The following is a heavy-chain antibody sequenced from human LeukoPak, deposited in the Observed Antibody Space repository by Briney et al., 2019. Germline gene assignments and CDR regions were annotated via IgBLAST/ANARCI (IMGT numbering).Heavy chain of an antibody. CDR2: INHSGST. V-gene: IGHV4-34*01. Sequence: SETLSLTCAVYGGSFSGYYWSWIRQPPGKGLEWIGEINHSGSTNYNPSLKSRVTISVDTSKNQFSLKLNSMTDADTAVYYCARHGQNDGYPLDYWGQGTLVSVSS. CDR3: ARHGQNDGYPLDY. CDR1: GGSFSGYY. D-gene: IGHD5-24*01. J-gene: IGHJ4*02.